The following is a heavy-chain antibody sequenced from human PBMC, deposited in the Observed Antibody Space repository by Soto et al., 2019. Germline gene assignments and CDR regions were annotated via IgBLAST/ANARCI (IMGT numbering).Heavy chain of an antibody. CDR1: GGTFSSYA. V-gene: IGHV1-69*01. CDR3: ASPAYCSGGSCYSGYGMDV. CDR2: IIPIFGTA. J-gene: IGHJ6*02. D-gene: IGHD2-15*01. Sequence: QVQLVQSGAEVKKPGSSVKVSCKASGGTFSSYAISWVRQAPGQGLEWMGGIIPIFGTANYAQKFQGRVTITADESTSTAYMELSSLRSEDTAVYYCASPAYCSGGSCYSGYGMDVWGQGTTVTVSS.